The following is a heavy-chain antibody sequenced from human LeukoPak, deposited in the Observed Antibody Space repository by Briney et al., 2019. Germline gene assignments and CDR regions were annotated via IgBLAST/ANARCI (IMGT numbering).Heavy chain of an antibody. Sequence: PGGSLRLSCAASGFTFSSYEMNWVRQAPGKGVEWVSYIISSRSTIYYADSLKGRLTISRDNAKNSLYLQMNSLRAEDTAVYYCARDQGSSGYWDYWGQGTLVTVSS. CDR1: GFTFSSYE. D-gene: IGHD3-22*01. CDR3: ARDQGSSGYWDY. J-gene: IGHJ4*02. CDR2: IISSRSTI. V-gene: IGHV3-48*03.